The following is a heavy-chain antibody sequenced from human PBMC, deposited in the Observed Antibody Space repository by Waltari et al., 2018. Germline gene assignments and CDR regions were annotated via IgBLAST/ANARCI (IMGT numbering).Heavy chain of an antibody. CDR3: ARADYYYYGMDV. CDR1: GFTFSSYE. Sequence: EVQLVESGGGLVQPGGSLGLSCAASGFTFSSYEMNWVRQAPGKGLEWVSYISSSGSTIYYADSVKGRFTISRDNAKNSLYLQMNSLRAEDTAVYYCARADYYYYGMDVWGQGTTVTVSS. CDR2: ISSSGSTI. V-gene: IGHV3-48*03. J-gene: IGHJ6*02.